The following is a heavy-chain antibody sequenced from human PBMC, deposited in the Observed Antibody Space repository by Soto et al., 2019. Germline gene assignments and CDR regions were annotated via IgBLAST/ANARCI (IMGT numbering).Heavy chain of an antibody. V-gene: IGHV3-23*01. CDR3: ARDRSPADIVATITRWDSMDV. Sequence: EVQLLESGGTLVQPGGSLRLSCAASGFTFSSYAMCWVRQAPGKGLEWVSSISVSGGSTYYADSVKGRFTISRDNSKNTLYLQMNSLRAEDTALYYCARDRSPADIVATITRWDSMDVWGQGTTVTVSS. CDR2: ISVSGGST. J-gene: IGHJ6*02. CDR1: GFTFSSYA. D-gene: IGHD5-12*01.